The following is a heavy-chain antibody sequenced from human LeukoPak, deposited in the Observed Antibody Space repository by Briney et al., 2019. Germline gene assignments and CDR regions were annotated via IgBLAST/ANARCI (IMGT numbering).Heavy chain of an antibody. D-gene: IGHD6-19*01. CDR2: TFYRANWYN. V-gene: IGHV6-1*01. Sequence: SQTLSVTCDISGDCVSIINGAWNWIRQSPSRGLEWLGWTFYRANWYNEYAESMKGRITITPDTSNNRFSLQLNSVTPDDAAVYYCARDLANTGWYTFDYWGQGTLVTVSS. CDR1: GDCVSIINGA. CDR3: ARDLANTGWYTFDY. J-gene: IGHJ4*02.